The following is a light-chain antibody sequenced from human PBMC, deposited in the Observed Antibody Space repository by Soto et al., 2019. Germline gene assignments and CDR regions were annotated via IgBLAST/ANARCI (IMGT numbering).Light chain of an antibody. J-gene: IGKJ5*01. V-gene: IGKV3-20*01. CDR3: QQYGSSPH. CDR1: QSVSSSY. Sequence: EIVLTQSPDTLSLSPGESATLSCRASQSVSSSYLAWYQQKPGQAPRLLIYGASSRATGIPDRFSGSGSGTDFTLTISRLEPEDFAVYFCQQYGSSPHFGQGTRLEIK. CDR2: GAS.